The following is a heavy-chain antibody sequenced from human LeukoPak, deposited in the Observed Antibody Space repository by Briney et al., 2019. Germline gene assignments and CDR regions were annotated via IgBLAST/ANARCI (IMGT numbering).Heavy chain of an antibody. CDR2: ISWNSGSI. J-gene: IGHJ4*02. V-gene: IGHV3-9*01. CDR3: AKDMQGYNGYVDY. D-gene: IGHD5-12*01. Sequence: GGSLRLSCAASGFTFDDYAMHWVRQAPGKGLEWVSGISWNSGSIGYADSVKGRFTISRDNAKNSLYLQMNSLRAEDTALYYRAKDMQGYNGYVDYWGQGTLVTVSS. CDR1: GFTFDDYA.